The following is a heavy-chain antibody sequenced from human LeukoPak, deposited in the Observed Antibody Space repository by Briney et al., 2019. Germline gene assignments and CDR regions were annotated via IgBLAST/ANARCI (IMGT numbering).Heavy chain of an antibody. CDR1: GFTFSSYW. Sequence: PGGSLRLSCAASGFTFSSYWLNWVRRAPGKGLEWVASINQDGSEKYYVGSVKGRFTISRDNAKNSLYLQMNSLRDEDTAMYYCARDSLRTYCSGGSCYLRWGQGTLVTVSS. CDR2: INQDGSEK. J-gene: IGHJ4*02. V-gene: IGHV3-7*05. CDR3: ARDSLRTYCSGGSCYLR. D-gene: IGHD2-15*01.